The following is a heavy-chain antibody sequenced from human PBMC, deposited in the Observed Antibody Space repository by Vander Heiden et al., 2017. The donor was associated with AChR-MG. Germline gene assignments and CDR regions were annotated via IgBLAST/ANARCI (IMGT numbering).Heavy chain of an antibody. V-gene: IGHV1-18*01. CDR3: ARPRYYGSGSRYYYYYYGMDV. CDR1: GYPFTSYG. D-gene: IGHD3-10*01. Sequence: QVQLVQSGAEVKKPGASVKVSCKASGYPFTSYGISWVRQAPGQGLEWMGWISAYNGNTNYAQKLQGRVTMTTDTSTSTAYMELRSLRSDDTAVYYCARPRYYGSGSRYYYYYYGMDVWGQGTTVTVSS. CDR2: ISAYNGNT. J-gene: IGHJ6*02.